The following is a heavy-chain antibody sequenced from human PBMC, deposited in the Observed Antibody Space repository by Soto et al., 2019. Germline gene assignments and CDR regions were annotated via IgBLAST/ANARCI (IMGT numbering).Heavy chain of an antibody. V-gene: IGHV3-30-3*01. D-gene: IGHD2-2*01. Sequence: GGSLRLSCAASGFTFSSYGLHWVRQAPGKGLEWVAFISNDGNNKLYADSLKGRISISRDFSRNTLYLQMSRLRAEDTALYYCARDLCSTTSCHLDVWGQGTTVTVSS. J-gene: IGHJ6*02. CDR2: ISNDGNNK. CDR3: ARDLCSTTSCHLDV. CDR1: GFTFSSYG.